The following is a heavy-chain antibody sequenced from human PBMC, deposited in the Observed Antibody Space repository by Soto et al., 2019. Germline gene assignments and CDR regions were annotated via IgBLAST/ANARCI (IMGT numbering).Heavy chain of an antibody. CDR1: GYSFTSYW. Sequence: EVQLVQSGAEVKKPGESLKISCKGSGYSFTSYWIGWVRQMPGKGLEWMGIIYPGDSDTRYSPSFQGQVTISADKSISTAYLQWSSLKASDTAMYYCAVAARPDGRNQPLYYYGMDVWGQGTTVTVSS. CDR2: IYPGDSDT. D-gene: IGHD6-6*01. J-gene: IGHJ6*02. CDR3: AVAARPDGRNQPLYYYGMDV. V-gene: IGHV5-51*01.